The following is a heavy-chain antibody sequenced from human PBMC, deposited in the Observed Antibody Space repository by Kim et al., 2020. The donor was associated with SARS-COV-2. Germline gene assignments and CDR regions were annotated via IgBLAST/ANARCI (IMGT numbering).Heavy chain of an antibody. J-gene: IGHJ6*03. CDR1: GFTFSSYW. CDR3: ARDESGRHDGYYYYYMDV. CDR2: IKQDGSEK. V-gene: IGHV3-7*01. Sequence: GGSLRLSCAASGFTFSSYWMSWVRQAPGKGLEWVANIKQDGSEKYYVDSVKGRFTISRDNAKNSLYLQMNSLRAEDTAVYYCARDESGRHDGYYYYYMDVWGKGTTVTVSS. D-gene: IGHD1-26*01.